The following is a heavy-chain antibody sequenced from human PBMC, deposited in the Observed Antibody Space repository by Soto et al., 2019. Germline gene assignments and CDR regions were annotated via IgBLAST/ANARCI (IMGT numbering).Heavy chain of an antibody. Sequence: TSETLSLTCNVSGGSISTYYWSWIRQPPGKGLEWIGYIYYSGSTNYNPSLKSRVTISVDTSKNQFSLKLSSVTAADTAVYYCARGGRAAYYYYMGVWGTGTTVTVSS. CDR2: IYYSGST. CDR3: ARGGRAAYYYYMGV. V-gene: IGHV4-59*01. CDR1: GGSISTYY. J-gene: IGHJ6*03.